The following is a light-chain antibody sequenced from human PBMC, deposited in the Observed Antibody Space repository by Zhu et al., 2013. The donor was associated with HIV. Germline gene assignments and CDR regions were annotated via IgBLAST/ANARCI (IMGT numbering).Light chain of an antibody. Sequence: DIQMTQSPSSVSASVGDRVTITCRASQDVRSALGWYQQKPGRAPTLLIYTTSNLFLGSHQGSAPVCLEQILLSASATCSLEDSATYYCQQATNFPRTFGLGTKVEV. V-gene: IGKV1-12*01. CDR2: TTS. CDR3: QQATNFPRT. CDR1: QDVRSA. J-gene: IGKJ1*01.